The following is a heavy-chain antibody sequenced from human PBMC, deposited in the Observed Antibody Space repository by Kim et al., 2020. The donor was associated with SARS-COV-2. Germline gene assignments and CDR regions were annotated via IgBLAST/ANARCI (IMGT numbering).Heavy chain of an antibody. Sequence: YSRKFQGRVTITRDTSASTAYMELSSLRSEDTAVYYCARDLGVMVRGVTYDYWGQGTLVTVSS. J-gene: IGHJ4*02. CDR3: ARDLGVMVRGVTYDY. D-gene: IGHD3-10*01. V-gene: IGHV1-3*01.